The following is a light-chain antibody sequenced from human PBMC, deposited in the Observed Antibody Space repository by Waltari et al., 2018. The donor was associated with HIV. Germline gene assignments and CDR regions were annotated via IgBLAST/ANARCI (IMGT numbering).Light chain of an antibody. V-gene: IGKV4-1*01. CDR3: QQYYSSPT. J-gene: IGKJ1*01. CDR1: QSLLFRSDNKNY. Sequence: DIVMTQSPDSLAVSLGERATINCKSSQSLLFRSDNKNYLTWYQQKPGQPPKLLIYWASTRESGVPDRFSGSGSGTDFTLTISSLQAEDVAVYYCQQYYSSPTFGQGTKVGIK. CDR2: WAS.